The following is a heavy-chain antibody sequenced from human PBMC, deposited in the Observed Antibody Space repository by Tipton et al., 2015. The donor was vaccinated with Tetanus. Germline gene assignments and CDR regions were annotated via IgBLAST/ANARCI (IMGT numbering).Heavy chain of an antibody. V-gene: IGHV4-30-4*01. Sequence: TLSLTCTVSGGSISSGDYYWSWIRQPPGKGLEWIGYIYYSGSTYYNPSLKSRVTISVDTSKNQFSLKLSSVTAADTAVYYCARALMVYYYDSSEPYFDYWDQGTLVTVSS. CDR2: IYYSGST. J-gene: IGHJ4*02. CDR3: ARALMVYYYDSSEPYFDY. D-gene: IGHD3-22*01. CDR1: GGSISSGDYY.